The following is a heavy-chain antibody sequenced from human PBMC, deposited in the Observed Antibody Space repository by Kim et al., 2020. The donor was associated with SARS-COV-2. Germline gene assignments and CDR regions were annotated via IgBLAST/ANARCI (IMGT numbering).Heavy chain of an antibody. CDR2: NT. V-gene: IGHV3-23*05. J-gene: IGHJ4*02. D-gene: IGHD3-10*01. Sequence: NTRYTDAVKGRFTTSRDNSKNTLYLQINSLRAEDTAVYYCARRMFYLDYWGQGTLVTVSS. CDR3: ARRMFYLDY.